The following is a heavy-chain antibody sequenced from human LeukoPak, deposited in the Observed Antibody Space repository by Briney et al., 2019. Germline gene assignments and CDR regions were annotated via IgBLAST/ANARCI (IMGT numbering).Heavy chain of an antibody. D-gene: IGHD5-12*01. CDR2: FYYRGST. V-gene: IGHV4-59*01. Sequence: SETLSLTCTVSGGSISSYYWSWIRQPPGKGLEWIGYFYYRGSTNYNPSLKSRVSISVDTSKNQLSLKLSSVTAADTAVYYCASMSAYDHFFNYWGLGTLVTVSS. CDR3: ASMSAYDHFFNY. CDR1: GGSISSYY. J-gene: IGHJ4*02.